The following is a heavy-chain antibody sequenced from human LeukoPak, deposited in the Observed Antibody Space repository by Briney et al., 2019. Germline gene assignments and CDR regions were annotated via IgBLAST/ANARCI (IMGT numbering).Heavy chain of an antibody. CDR2: ISGSGSTT. J-gene: IGHJ5*01. D-gene: IGHD6-13*01. V-gene: IGHV3-11*01. Sequence: TGGSLRLSCAASAFTFSDYYMNWIRQAPGKGLEWVSYISGSGSTTYYADSVRGRFTISRDNAKNSLYLQMNSLRAEDTAVYYCAGGRRYSASWYGDSWGQGTLVTVSS. CDR3: AGGRRYSASWYGDS. CDR1: AFTFSDYY.